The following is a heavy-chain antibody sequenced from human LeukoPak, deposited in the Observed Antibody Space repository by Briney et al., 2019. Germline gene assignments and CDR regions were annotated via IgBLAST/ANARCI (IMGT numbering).Heavy chain of an antibody. D-gene: IGHD4-17*01. J-gene: IGHJ4*02. V-gene: IGHV3-7*01. CDR3: ARGHYGLDY. CDR2: INQDGSEK. CDR1: GFTFSSHW. Sequence: PGGSLRLSCAASGFTFSSHWMSWVRQAPGKGLGWVASINQDGSEKYYVDSVKGRFTVSRDNAENSLYLQMNSLRAEDTAVYYCARGHYGLDYWGQGTLVIVSP.